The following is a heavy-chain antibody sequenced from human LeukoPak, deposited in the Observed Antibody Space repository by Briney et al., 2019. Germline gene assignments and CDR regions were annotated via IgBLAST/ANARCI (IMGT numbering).Heavy chain of an antibody. J-gene: IGHJ4*02. V-gene: IGHV2-5*01. CDR3: AHRLPQNPAYYFDY. CDR1: GFSLSTSGVG. Sequence: SGPTLVKPTQTLTLTCTFSGFSLSTSGVGVGWIRQPPGKALEWLALIYWNDDKRYSPSLKSRLTITKDTSENQVVLTMTNMDPVDTATYYCAHRLPQNPAYYFDYWGQGTLVTVPS. D-gene: IGHD1-14*01. CDR2: IYWNDDK.